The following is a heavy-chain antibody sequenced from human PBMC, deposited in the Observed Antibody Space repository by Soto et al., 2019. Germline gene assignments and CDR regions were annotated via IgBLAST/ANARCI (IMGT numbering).Heavy chain of an antibody. CDR1: GYTFTSYA. J-gene: IGHJ4*02. CDR3: ARNASGGFDS. CDR2: ISVYNGNT. V-gene: IGHV1-18*01. Sequence: ASVKVSCKASGYTFTSYAMHWVRQAPGQGLECMGWISVYNGNTNYAQTLQGRVTMSTDTSTGTAYMELRSLRSDDTAVYYCARNASGGFDSWGQGTLVTVSS. D-gene: IGHD3-16*01.